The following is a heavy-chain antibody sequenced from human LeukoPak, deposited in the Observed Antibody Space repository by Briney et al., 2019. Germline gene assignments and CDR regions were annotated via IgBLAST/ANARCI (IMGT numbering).Heavy chain of an antibody. V-gene: IGHV4-4*07. CDR2: TSASGNT. Sequence: PSETLSLTCAVSGGSIPNYYWSWIRQPAGKGLEWIGRTSASGNTNYNPSLERRVTMSADTSKNQFSLKLTSVTAADTRVYYCAREATMAVWGQGTLVTVSS. CDR1: GGSIPNYY. D-gene: IGHD3-10*01. J-gene: IGHJ4*02. CDR3: AREATMAV.